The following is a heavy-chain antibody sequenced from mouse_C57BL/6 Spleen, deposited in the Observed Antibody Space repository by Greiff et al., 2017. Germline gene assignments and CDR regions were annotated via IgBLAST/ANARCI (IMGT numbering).Heavy chain of an antibody. D-gene: IGHD3-2*02. CDR3: ARQQLRLSFAY. Sequence: QVQLQQSGAELARPGASVKLSCKASGYTFTSYGISWVKQSTGQGLEWIGEIYPRSGNTYYNEKFKGKATRTADKSSSTAYMVLRSLTSEDSAVYYCARQQLRLSFAYWGKGTLVTVSA. CDR2: IYPRSGNT. CDR1: GYTFTSYG. J-gene: IGHJ3*01. V-gene: IGHV1-81*01.